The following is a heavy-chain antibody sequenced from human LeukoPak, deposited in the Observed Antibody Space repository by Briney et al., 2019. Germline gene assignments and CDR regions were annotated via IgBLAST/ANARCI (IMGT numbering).Heavy chain of an antibody. V-gene: IGHV1-2*02. D-gene: IGHD1-26*01. CDR2: INPNSGGT. CDR1: GYTFTGYY. Sequence: ASVKVSCKASGYTFTGYYMHWVRQAPGQGLEWMGWINPNSGGTNYAQKFQGRVTMTRDTSITTAYMELSRLRSDDTAVYYCATSSRTSGYYDYWGQGTLVTVSS. CDR3: ATSSRTSGYYDY. J-gene: IGHJ4*02.